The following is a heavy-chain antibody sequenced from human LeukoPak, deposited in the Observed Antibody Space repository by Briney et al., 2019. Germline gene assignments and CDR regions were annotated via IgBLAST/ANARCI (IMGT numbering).Heavy chain of an antibody. CDR3: ARGGDDY. V-gene: IGHV3-74*01. Sequence: GGSLRLSCAASGVTFSNIWMYWVCQAPGKGLDWVALINPDGSITTYADSVKGRFTISRDNAKNTVYLQMNSLRGEDTAMYFCARGGDDYWGQGTLVIVSS. CDR2: INPDGSIT. CDR1: GVTFSNIW. D-gene: IGHD2-21*02. J-gene: IGHJ4*02.